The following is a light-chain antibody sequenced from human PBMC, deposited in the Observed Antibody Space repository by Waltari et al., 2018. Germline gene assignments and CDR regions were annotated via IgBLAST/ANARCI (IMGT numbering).Light chain of an antibody. CDR1: SSDVGGYNY. Sequence: QSALTQPASVSGSPGQSITISCTGTSSDVGGYNYVSWYQQHTGKAPKLMIYEVSNRPSGVSTLFSGSKSGNTASLTISGLQAEDEADYYCSSYTSSSTWVFGGGTKLTVL. V-gene: IGLV2-14*01. CDR2: EVS. J-gene: IGLJ3*02. CDR3: SSYTSSSTWV.